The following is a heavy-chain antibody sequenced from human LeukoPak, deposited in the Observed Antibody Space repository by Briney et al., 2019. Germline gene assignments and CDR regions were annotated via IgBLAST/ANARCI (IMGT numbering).Heavy chain of an antibody. CDR3: ARGLIMYSSGWYRY. J-gene: IGHJ4*02. Sequence: SGTLSLTCAVYGGSFSGYYWSWIRQPPGKGLEWIGEINHSGSTNYNPSLKSRVTISVDTSKNQFSLKLSSVTAADTAVYYCARGLIMYSSGWYRYWGQGTLVTVSS. CDR1: GGSFSGYY. V-gene: IGHV4-34*01. CDR2: INHSGST. D-gene: IGHD6-19*01.